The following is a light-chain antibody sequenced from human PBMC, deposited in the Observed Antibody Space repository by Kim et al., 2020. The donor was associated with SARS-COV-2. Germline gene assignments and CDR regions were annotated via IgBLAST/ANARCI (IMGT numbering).Light chain of an antibody. Sequence: QTATLTCAGNSKNVGDQGAAWLQHHQGHPPKLLSYRNNDRPSGISERFSASRSGNTASLTIAWLQPEDEADYYCSAWDSSLSAWVFGGGTQLTVL. CDR2: RNN. V-gene: IGLV10-54*04. CDR1: SKNVGDQG. J-gene: IGLJ3*02. CDR3: SAWDSSLSAWV.